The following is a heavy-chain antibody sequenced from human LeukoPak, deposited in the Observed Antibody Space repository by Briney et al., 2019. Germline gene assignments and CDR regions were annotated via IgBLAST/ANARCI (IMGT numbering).Heavy chain of an antibody. J-gene: IGHJ4*02. D-gene: IGHD3-16*02. V-gene: IGHV3-11*01. CDR3: ARDLAVYYDYVWGSYRPPGY. CDR1: GFTFSDYY. Sequence: GGSLRLSCAASGFTFSDYYMSWIRQAPGKGLEWVSYISSSGSTIYYADSVKGRFTISRDNAKNSLYLQMNSLRAEDTAVYYCARDLAVYYDYVWGSYRPPGYWGRGTLVTVSS. CDR2: ISSSGSTI.